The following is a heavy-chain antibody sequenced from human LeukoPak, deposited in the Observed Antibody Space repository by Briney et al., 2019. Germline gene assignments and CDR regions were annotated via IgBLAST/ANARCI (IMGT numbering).Heavy chain of an antibody. D-gene: IGHD6-19*01. V-gene: IGHV2-5*02. CDR1: GFSLSTSGVG. CDR2: IYWDDDK. J-gene: IGHJ4*02. CDR3: AHRRTIAMASREGFAY. Sequence: SGPTLVKPTQTLTLTCTFSGFSLSTSGVGVGWIRQPPGKALEWLALIYWDDDKRYSPSLKSRLTITKDTSKNQMVLTMPNMDPVDTATYYCAHRRTIAMASREGFAYWGQGTLVTVSS.